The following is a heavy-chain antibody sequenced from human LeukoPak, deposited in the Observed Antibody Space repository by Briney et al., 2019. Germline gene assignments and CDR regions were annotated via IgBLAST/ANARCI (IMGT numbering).Heavy chain of an antibody. CDR2: ISSSSSYI. Sequence: GGSLRLSCAASGFTFSSYSMNWVRQAPGKGLEWVSSISSSSSYIYYADSVKGRFTISRDNAKNSLYLQMNSLRAEDTAVYYCAREFEYSSSPDAFDIWGQGTMVTVSS. J-gene: IGHJ3*02. D-gene: IGHD6-6*01. CDR1: GFTFSSYS. CDR3: AREFEYSSSPDAFDI. V-gene: IGHV3-21*01.